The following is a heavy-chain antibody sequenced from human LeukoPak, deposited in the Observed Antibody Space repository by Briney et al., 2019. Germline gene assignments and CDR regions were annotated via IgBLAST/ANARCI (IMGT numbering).Heavy chain of an antibody. Sequence: GGSLRLSCAASGFTFSNSWMSWVRQAPGKGLEWVATIKPDGSAQYYVDSVKGRFTISRDNAKNSLFLQINSLRAEDTAVCYCANGGTYSSGPWGQGTLVTVS. CDR1: GFTFSNSW. CDR2: IKPDGSAQ. J-gene: IGHJ5*02. D-gene: IGHD3-22*01. V-gene: IGHV3-7*01. CDR3: ANGGTYSSGP.